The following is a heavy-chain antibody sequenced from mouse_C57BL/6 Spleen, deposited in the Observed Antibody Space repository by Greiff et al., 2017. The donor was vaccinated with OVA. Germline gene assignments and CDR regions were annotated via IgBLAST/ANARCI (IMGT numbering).Heavy chain of an antibody. CDR3: ARIYYGNYEGY. V-gene: IGHV1-61*01. Sequence: QVQLQQSGAELVRPGSSVKLSCKASGYTFTSYWMDWVKQRPGQGLEWIGNIYPSDSETHYNQKFKDKATLTVDKSSSTAYMQLSSLTSEDSAVYYCARIYYGNYEGYWGQGTTLTVSS. CDR1: GYTFTSYW. CDR2: IYPSDSET. J-gene: IGHJ2*01. D-gene: IGHD2-1*01.